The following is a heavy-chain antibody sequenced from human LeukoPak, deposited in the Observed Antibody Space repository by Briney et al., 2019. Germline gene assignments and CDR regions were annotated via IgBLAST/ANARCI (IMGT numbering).Heavy chain of an antibody. CDR2: ISAYNGNT. J-gene: IGHJ6*03. V-gene: IGHV1-18*01. CDR1: GYTFTSYG. D-gene: IGHD2-2*01. Sequence: ASVKVSCKASGYTFTSYGISWVRQAPGQGLEWMGWISAYNGNTNYAQKLQGRVAMTTDTSTSTAYMELRSLRSDDTAVYYCARNFGVVVPAAVYYYYYMDVWGKGTTVTVSS. CDR3: ARNFGVVVPAAVYYYYYMDV.